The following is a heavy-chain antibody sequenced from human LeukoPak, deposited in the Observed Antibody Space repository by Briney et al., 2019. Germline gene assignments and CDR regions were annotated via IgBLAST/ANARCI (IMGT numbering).Heavy chain of an antibody. Sequence: GGSLRLYCAASGFTFSSYPMSWVRQAPGKGLEWVSAISGSGGSTYYADSVKGRFPISRDNSKNTLYLQMNSLRAEDTAVYFCAKDAFDSSHYVLSWGQGTLVTVSS. J-gene: IGHJ4*02. CDR2: ISGSGGST. V-gene: IGHV3-23*01. D-gene: IGHD3-22*01. CDR3: AKDAFDSSHYVLS. CDR1: GFTFSSYP.